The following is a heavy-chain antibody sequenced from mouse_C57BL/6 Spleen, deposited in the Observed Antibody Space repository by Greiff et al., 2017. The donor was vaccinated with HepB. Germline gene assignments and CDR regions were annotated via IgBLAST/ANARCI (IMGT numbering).Heavy chain of an antibody. J-gene: IGHJ3*01. CDR1: GYTFTSYW. D-gene: IGHD1-1*01. CDR3: ARRGPTVVAD. Sequence: VQLQQPGAELVRPGSSVKLSCKASGYTFTSYWMDWVKQRPGQGLEWIGNIYPSDSETHYNQKFKDKTTLTVDKSSSTAYMQLSSLTSEDSAVYYCARRGPTVVADWGQGTLVTVSA. V-gene: IGHV1-61*01. CDR2: IYPSDSET.